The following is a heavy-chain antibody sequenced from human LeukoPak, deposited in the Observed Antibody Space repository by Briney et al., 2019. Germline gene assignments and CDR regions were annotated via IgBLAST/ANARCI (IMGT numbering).Heavy chain of an antibody. J-gene: IGHJ3*02. CDR1: GGSINSGDNS. V-gene: IGHV4-30-2*01. CDR2: IYHSGST. Sequence: SETLSLTCAVSGGSINSGDNSWNWIRLPPGRGLEWIGYIYHSGSTYYNPSLKSRVTISVDRSKNQFSLKLSSVTAADTAVYYCARLRVVLRAFDIWGQGTMATVSS. CDR3: ARLRVVLRAFDI. D-gene: IGHD3-3*01.